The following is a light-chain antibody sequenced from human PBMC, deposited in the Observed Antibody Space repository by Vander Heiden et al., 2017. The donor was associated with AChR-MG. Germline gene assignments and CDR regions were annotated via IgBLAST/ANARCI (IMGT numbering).Light chain of an antibody. Sequence: DIQMTQSPSSLSASVGDRVTITCRASQSISTFLHWYQRKPGKAPKLLIYSASKLESGVPSRFNGSGSGTDFTLTITRLQPEDFATYYWQQCYSSPTFGQGTKVETK. J-gene: IGKJ1*01. CDR2: SAS. V-gene: IGKV1-39*01. CDR1: QSISTF. CDR3: QQCYSSPT.